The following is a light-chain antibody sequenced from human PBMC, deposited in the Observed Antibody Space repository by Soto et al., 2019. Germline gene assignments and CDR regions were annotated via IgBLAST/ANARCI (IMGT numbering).Light chain of an antibody. CDR1: QSFSSY. J-gene: IGKJ5*01. Sequence: EIVLTQSPATLSLSPRERATLSCRASQSFSSYLAWYQQKPGQAPRLLIYDASKRATGIPARFSGRGSGTDFTLTISSLEPEDFAVYYCQQRSNWPPVITFGQGTRLEIK. CDR3: QQRSNWPPVIT. CDR2: DAS. V-gene: IGKV3-11*01.